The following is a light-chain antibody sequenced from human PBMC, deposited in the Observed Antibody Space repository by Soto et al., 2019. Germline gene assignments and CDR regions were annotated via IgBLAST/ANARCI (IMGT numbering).Light chain of an antibody. CDR1: SNDVGGYNY. CDR3: SSYTSSSTWV. CDR2: EVS. J-gene: IGLJ3*02. V-gene: IGLV2-14*01. Sequence: QSALTQPASVSGSPGQSITISCTGTSNDVGGYNYVSWYQQHPGKAPKLVIYEVSNRPSGVSNRFSGSKSGNTASLTISGLQAEDEADYYCSSYTSSSTWVFGGGTKVTVL.